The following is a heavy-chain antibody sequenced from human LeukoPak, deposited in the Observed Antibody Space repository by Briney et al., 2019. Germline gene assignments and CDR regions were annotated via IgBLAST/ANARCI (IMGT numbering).Heavy chain of an antibody. CDR1: GGSFSGYY. V-gene: IGHV4-34*01. CDR2: INHSGST. CDR3: ATCTVQAYYYYGMDV. D-gene: IGHD3-10*01. J-gene: IGHJ6*02. Sequence: PSETLSLTCAVYGGSFSGYYWSWIRQPPGKGLEWIGEINHSGSTNYNPSLKSRVTISVDTSKNQFSLKLSSVTAADTAVYYCATCTVQAYYYYGMDVWGQGTTVTVSS.